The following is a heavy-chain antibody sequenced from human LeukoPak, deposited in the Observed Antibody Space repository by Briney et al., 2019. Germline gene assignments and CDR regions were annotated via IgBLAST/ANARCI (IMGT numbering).Heavy chain of an antibody. V-gene: IGHV6-1*01. CDR1: GDSVSSNSAA. CDR3: AKGLYHSSRPYYGMDV. D-gene: IGHD6-13*01. J-gene: IGHJ6*02. Sequence: SQTLSLTCAISGDSVSSNSAAWNWIRQSPSRGLEWLGRTYYRSKWYNDYAVSVKSRITINPDTSKNQFSLQLNSVTPEDTAVYYCAKGLYHSSRPYYGMDVWGQGTTVTVSS. CDR2: TYYRSKWYN.